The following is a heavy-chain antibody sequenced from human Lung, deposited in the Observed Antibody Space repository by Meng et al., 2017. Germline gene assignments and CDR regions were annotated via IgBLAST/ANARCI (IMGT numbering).Heavy chain of an antibody. J-gene: IGHJ4*02. Sequence: QRRLQESGPGLEKPPETPYPTCSVSGGSISSSSDYWGWIRQPPGKGLERIGSIYYSGSTNYNPSLESRATISVDTSQNNLSLKLSSVTAADSAVYYCARGPTTMAHDFDYWGQGTLVTVSS. D-gene: IGHD4-11*01. CDR3: ARGPTTMAHDFDY. CDR1: GGSISSSSDY. V-gene: IGHV4-39*02. CDR2: IYYSGST.